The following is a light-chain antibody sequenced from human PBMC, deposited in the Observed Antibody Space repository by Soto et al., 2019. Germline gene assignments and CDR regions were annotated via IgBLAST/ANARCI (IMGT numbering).Light chain of an antibody. CDR3: QQYGSPPT. CDR1: QSVSSN. Sequence: EIVLTQSPGNLSLSPGERATLSCRASQSVSSNLAWYRQKPGQAPRPLIYGASSRATGIPDRFSGSGSGTDFTLTISRLEHEDFAVYYCQQYGSPPTFGQGTKVDIK. CDR2: GAS. V-gene: IGKV3-20*01. J-gene: IGKJ1*01.